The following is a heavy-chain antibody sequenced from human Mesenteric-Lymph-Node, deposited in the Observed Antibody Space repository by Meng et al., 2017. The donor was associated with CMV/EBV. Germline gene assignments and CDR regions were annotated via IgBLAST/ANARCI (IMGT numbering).Heavy chain of an antibody. CDR3: ARVPTVTTGRRGGNWFDP. D-gene: IGHD4-11*01. J-gene: IGHJ5*02. CDR2: ISGQNGYT. CDR1: GYTFTSYG. V-gene: IGHV1-18*01. Sequence: ASVKVSCKASGYTFTSYGITWVRQAPGQGLEWMGWISGQNGYTKYEEKLQGRVTMTRNTSISTAYMELSSLRSEDTAVYYCARVPTVTTGRRGGNWFDPWGQGTLVTVSS.